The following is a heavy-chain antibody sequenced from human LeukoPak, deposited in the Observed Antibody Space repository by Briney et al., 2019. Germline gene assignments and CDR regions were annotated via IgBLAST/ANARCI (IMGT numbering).Heavy chain of an antibody. Sequence: GGSLRLSCAASGFTFSNAWMSWVRQAPGKGLEWVGRIKSKTDGGTTDYAAPVKGRFTISRDDSKNTLYLQMNSLKTEDTAVYYCTTDWVEVDIVAVPAAIFFWGQGTLVTVSS. CDR3: TTDWVEVDIVAVPAAIFF. D-gene: IGHD2-2*02. CDR1: GFTFSNAW. J-gene: IGHJ4*02. V-gene: IGHV3-15*01. CDR2: IKSKTDGGTT.